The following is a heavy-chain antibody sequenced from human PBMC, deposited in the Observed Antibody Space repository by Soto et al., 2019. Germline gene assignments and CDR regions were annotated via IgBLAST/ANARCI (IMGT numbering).Heavy chain of an antibody. V-gene: IGHV4-39*01. J-gene: IGHJ4*02. Sequence: QLQLQESGPGLVKPSETLSLTCTVSGGSISSSSYYWGWIRQPPGKGLEWIGSIYYSGSTYYNPSLKSRVTISVDTSKNQFSLKLSSVTAADTAVYYCARRGFGEYRGYYFDYWGQGTLVTVSS. CDR3: ARRGFGEYRGYYFDY. D-gene: IGHD3-10*01. CDR1: GGSISSSSYY. CDR2: IYYSGST.